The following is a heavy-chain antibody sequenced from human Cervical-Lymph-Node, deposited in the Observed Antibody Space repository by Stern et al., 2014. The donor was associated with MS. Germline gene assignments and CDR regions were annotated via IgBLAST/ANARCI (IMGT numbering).Heavy chain of an antibody. D-gene: IGHD1-26*01. V-gene: IGHV1-69*01. J-gene: IGHJ4*02. CDR3: ALRRSYYVY. CDR1: GDTFSSYA. Sequence: QMQLVQSGSEVKKPGSSVKVSCKASGDTFSSYALRWVRQAPGQGLEWVGGLIPFFGATRYAQKFLGRVTITPEESTGTAFMELSGLTSEDTAIYYCALRRSYYVYWGQGTLVTVSS. CDR2: LIPFFGAT.